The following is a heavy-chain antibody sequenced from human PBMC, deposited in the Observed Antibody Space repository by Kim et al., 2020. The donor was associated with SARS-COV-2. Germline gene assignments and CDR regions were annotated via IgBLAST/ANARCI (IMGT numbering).Heavy chain of an antibody. CDR3: ARGPGYSSSLYYFDY. CDR2: IYYSGST. J-gene: IGHJ4*02. CDR1: GGSISSSSYY. Sequence: SETLSLTCAVSGGSISSSSYYWGWIRQPPGKGLEWIGSIYYSGSTYYNPSLKSRVTISVDTSKNQFSLKLSSVTAADTAVYYCARGPGYSSSLYYFDYWGQGTLVTVSS. V-gene: IGHV4-39*07. D-gene: IGHD6-13*01.